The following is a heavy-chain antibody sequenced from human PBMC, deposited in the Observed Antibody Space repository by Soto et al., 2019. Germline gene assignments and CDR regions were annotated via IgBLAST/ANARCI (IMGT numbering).Heavy chain of an antibody. CDR1: GFTFSSYW. CDR2: IKQDGREK. D-gene: IGHD5-12*01. Sequence: EVQLVESGGGLVQPGGSLRLSCAASGFTFSSYWMSWVRQAPGKGLEWVANIKQDGREKYYVDSVKGRFTISRDNAKNALYLQMNSLRAEDTAVYYCARDIVATRYYYYYGMDVWGQGTTVTVSS. J-gene: IGHJ6*02. CDR3: ARDIVATRYYYYYGMDV. V-gene: IGHV3-7*05.